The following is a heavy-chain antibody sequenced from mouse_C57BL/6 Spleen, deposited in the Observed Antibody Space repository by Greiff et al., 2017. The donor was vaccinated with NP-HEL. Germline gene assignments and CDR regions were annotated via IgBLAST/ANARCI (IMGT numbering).Heavy chain of an antibody. Sequence: EVQLQQSGAELVKPGASVKLSCTASGFNIKDYDMHWVKQRPEQGLEWIGRIDPEDGVTKYAPKFQGKATITADTSSNTAYLQLSSLTSEDAAVYYCVSLVDYEWLDYWGQGTLVTVSA. D-gene: IGHD2-4*01. V-gene: IGHV14-2*01. CDR2: IDPEDGVT. CDR3: VSLVDYEWLDY. J-gene: IGHJ3*01. CDR1: GFNIKDYD.